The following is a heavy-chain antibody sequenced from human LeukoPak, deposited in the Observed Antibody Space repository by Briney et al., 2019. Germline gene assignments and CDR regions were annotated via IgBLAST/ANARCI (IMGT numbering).Heavy chain of an antibody. CDR1: GGSISSGDYY. D-gene: IGHD2-2*01. V-gene: IGHV4-30-4*01. Sequence: SQTLSLTCTVSGGSISSGDYYWSWIRQPPGKGLEWIGYIYYSGSTYYNPSLKSRVTISVDTSKNQFSLKLSSVTAADTTVYYCARELQLLFFDYWGQGTLVTVSS. CDR3: ARELQLLFFDY. J-gene: IGHJ4*02. CDR2: IYYSGST.